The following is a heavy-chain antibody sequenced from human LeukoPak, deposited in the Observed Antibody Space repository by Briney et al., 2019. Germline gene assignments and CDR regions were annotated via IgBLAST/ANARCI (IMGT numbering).Heavy chain of an antibody. J-gene: IGHJ4*02. CDR2: ISAYNGNT. Sequence: ASVKVSCKASGYTFTSYGISWVRQAPGQGLEWMGWISAYNGNTNYAQKLQGRVTMTTDTSTSTAYMELSRLKFDDTAVYYCARQQGLQNLNFDYWGQGTLVTVSS. CDR1: GYTFTSYG. V-gene: IGHV1-18*01. CDR3: ARQQGLQNLNFDY. D-gene: IGHD4-11*01.